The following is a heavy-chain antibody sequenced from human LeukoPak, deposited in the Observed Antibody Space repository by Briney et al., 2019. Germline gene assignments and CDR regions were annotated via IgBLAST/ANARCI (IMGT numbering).Heavy chain of an antibody. J-gene: IGHJ5*02. CDR3: ARDVDSSGLNWFDP. V-gene: IGHV1-69*04. Sequence: ASVKVSCKASGGTFSSYAISWVRQGPGQGLELMGRIILIFGIANYAQKFQGRVTITADKSTSTAYMELSSLRSEDTAVYYCARDVDSSGLNWFDPWGQGTLVTVSS. CDR2: IILIFGIA. D-gene: IGHD6-19*01. CDR1: GGTFSSYA.